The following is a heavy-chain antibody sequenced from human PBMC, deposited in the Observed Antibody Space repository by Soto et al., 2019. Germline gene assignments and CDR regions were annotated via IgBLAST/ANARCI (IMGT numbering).Heavy chain of an antibody. Sequence: GASVKVSCKVSGYTLTELSMHWVRQAPGKGLEWMGGFDPEDGETIYAQKFQGRVTMTEDTSTDTAYMELSSLRSEDTAVYYCATYLQTGALDDAFDIWGQGTMVTVSS. J-gene: IGHJ3*02. CDR1: GYTLTELS. CDR2: FDPEDGET. D-gene: IGHD1-1*01. CDR3: ATYLQTGALDDAFDI. V-gene: IGHV1-24*01.